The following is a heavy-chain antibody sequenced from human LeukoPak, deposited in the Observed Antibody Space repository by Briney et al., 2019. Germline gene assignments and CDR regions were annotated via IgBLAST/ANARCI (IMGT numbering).Heavy chain of an antibody. CDR1: GFNFSNYW. J-gene: IGHJ4*02. Sequence: GGSLRLSCAASGFNFSNYWMHWVRQAPGKGLEWVAVIWYDGSNKYYADSVKGRFTISRDNSKNTLYLQMNSLRAEDTAVYYCAREAPGMGSGWYGGYFDYWGQGTLVTVSS. CDR3: AREAPGMGSGWYGGYFDY. V-gene: IGHV3-33*08. D-gene: IGHD6-19*01. CDR2: IWYDGSNK.